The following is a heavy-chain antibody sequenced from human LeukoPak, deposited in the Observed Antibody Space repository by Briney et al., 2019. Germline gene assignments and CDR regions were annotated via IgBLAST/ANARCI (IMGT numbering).Heavy chain of an antibody. J-gene: IGHJ3*02. CDR3: ARLDIVLMVYAIDI. V-gene: IGHV4-39*01. D-gene: IGHD2-8*01. CDR1: GGSISSGSYY. CDR2: IYYSGST. Sequence: PSQTLSLTCTVSGGSISSGSYYWGWIRQPPGKGLERIGSIYYSGSTYYNPSLKSRVTISVDTSKNQFSLKLSSVTAADTAVYYCARLDIVLMVYAIDIWGQGTMVTVSS.